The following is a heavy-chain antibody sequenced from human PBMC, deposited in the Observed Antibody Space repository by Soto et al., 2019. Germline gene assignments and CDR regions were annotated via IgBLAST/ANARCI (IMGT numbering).Heavy chain of an antibody. D-gene: IGHD3-10*01. Sequence: ASVKVSCKASGGTFSSYAISWVRQAPGQGLEWMGGTIPIFGTANYAQKSQGRVTITADESTSTAYMELSSLRSEDTAVYYCARVTMVLGVRKNYYYGMDFWGQGTTVTVSS. J-gene: IGHJ6*02. CDR3: ARVTMVLGVRKNYYYGMDF. CDR1: GGTFSSYA. CDR2: TIPIFGTA. V-gene: IGHV1-69*13.